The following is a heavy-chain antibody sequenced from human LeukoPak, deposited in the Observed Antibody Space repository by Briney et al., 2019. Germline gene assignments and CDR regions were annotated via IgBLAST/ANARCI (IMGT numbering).Heavy chain of an antibody. CDR1: VYPFSRYD. Sequence: GGSLRLSCAASVYPFSRYDMHWARQAPDKGLEWVAVISYDGSNRYYADSVKGRFTIFRDNSRNTLYLQKNSLRADDTAVYYCVKDLDLSSYVYFLDFWGQGTLVTVSS. V-gene: IGHV3-30*18. CDR2: ISYDGSNR. CDR3: VKDLDLSSYVYFLDF. D-gene: IGHD3-16*01. J-gene: IGHJ4*02.